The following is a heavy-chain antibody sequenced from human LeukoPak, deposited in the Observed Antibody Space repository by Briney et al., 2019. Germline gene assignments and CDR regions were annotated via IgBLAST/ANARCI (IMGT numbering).Heavy chain of an antibody. CDR3: ARDQGVGVHDY. D-gene: IGHD1-26*01. CDR2: IYHSGST. J-gene: IGHJ4*02. Sequence: SETLSLTCTVSGYSISSGYYWGWIRQPPGKGLEWIGSIYHSGSTYYNPSLKSRVTISVDTSKNQFSLKLSSVTAADTAVYYCARDQGVGVHDYWGQGTLVTVSS. CDR1: GYSISSGYY. V-gene: IGHV4-38-2*02.